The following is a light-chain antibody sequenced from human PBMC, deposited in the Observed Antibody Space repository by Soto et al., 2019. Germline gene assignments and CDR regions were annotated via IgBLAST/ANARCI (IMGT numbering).Light chain of an antibody. V-gene: IGLV2-14*01. CDR1: SSDVGGYNY. CDR2: EVS. Sequence: QSALTQPASVSGSPGQSITISCTGTSSDVGGYNYVSWYQQHPGKAPKLMIYEVSNRPSGVSNRFSGSKSGNTASLTISGLQAEYEADYYCSSYTTISTLEVFGGGTKVTVL. J-gene: IGLJ3*02. CDR3: SSYTTISTLEV.